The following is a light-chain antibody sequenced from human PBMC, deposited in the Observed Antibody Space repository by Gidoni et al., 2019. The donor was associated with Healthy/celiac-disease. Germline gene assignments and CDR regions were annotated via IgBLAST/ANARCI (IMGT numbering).Light chain of an antibody. CDR1: SSDVGSYNL. CDR3: CSYAGSSTYWV. CDR2: EVS. J-gene: IGLJ3*02. Sequence: QSALTQPASVSGSPGQSSTNSCTGTSSDVGSYNLVSWYQQHPGKAPKLMIYEVSKRPSGVSNRFSGSKSGNTASLTISGLQAEDEADYYCCSYAGSSTYWVFGGGTKLTVL. V-gene: IGLV2-23*02.